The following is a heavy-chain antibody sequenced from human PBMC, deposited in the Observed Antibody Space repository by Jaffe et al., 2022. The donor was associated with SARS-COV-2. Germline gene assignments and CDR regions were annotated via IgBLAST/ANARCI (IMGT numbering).Heavy chain of an antibody. CDR2: ISSSGSSL. CDR1: GFTFSEFY. Sequence: QVQLVESGGGLVKPGGSLRLSCTASGFTFSEFYMTWIRQAPGKGLEWVSFISSSGSSLDYADSVKGRFTISRDNAKNSLYLQINSLRAEDTAFYYCARDRKDGYNRGYYFDYWGQGTLVTVSS. D-gene: IGHD5-12*01. V-gene: IGHV3-11*01. CDR3: ARDRKDGYNRGYYFDY. J-gene: IGHJ4*02.